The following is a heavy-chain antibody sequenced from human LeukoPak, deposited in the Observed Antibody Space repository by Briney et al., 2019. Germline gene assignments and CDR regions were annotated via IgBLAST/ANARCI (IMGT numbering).Heavy chain of an antibody. CDR3: AREGAAAAPY. V-gene: IGHV3-21*01. D-gene: IGHD6-13*01. CDR1: GFTFNNYG. Sequence: PGKSLRLSCAASGFTFNNYGMHWVRQAPGKGLEWVSAISSSSSYIYYADSVKGRFTISRDNARNSLYLQMNSLRAEDTAMYYCAREGAAAAPYWGQGTLVTVSS. J-gene: IGHJ4*02. CDR2: ISSSSSYI.